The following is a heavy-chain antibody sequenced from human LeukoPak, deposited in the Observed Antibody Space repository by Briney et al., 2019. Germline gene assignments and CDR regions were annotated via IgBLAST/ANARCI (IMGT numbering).Heavy chain of an antibody. D-gene: IGHD6-13*01. V-gene: IGHV1-69*13. J-gene: IGHJ4*02. CDR1: GYTFTSYG. CDR2: IIPIFGTA. CDR3: ASSRGIAAANDY. Sequence: SVKVSCKASGYTFTSYGISWVRQAPGQGLEWMGGIIPIFGTANYAQKFQGRVTITADESTSTAYMELSSLRSEDTAVYYCASSRGIAAANDYWGQGTLVTVSS.